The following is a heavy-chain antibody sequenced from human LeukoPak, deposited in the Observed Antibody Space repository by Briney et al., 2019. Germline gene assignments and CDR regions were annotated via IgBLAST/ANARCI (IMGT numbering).Heavy chain of an antibody. CDR1: GGSISSSSYY. D-gene: IGHD6-25*01. J-gene: IGHJ4*02. Sequence: SETLSLTCTVSGGSISSSSYYWGWIRQPPGKGLEWIGSIYYSGSTYYNPSLKSRVTISVDTSKNQFSLKLRSLTAADTAVYYCARARGAAAIDYWGQGTLVAVSS. CDR3: ARARGAAAIDY. V-gene: IGHV4-39*01. CDR2: IYYSGST.